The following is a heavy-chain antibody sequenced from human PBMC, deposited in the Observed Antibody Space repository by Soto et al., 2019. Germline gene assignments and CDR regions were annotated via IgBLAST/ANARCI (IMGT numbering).Heavy chain of an antibody. J-gene: IGHJ4*02. V-gene: IGHV1-18*01. Sequence: QFQLVQSGAAVKKPGASVKVSCKASGYTFTSYVISWVRQAPGQGLEWMGGISAYNGNTNYAQKLQGRVTMTTDTSTSTAYMELRSLRSDDTAVYYCVVAAQPYYFDYWGQGTLVTVSS. CDR1: GYTFTSYV. CDR3: VVAAQPYYFDY. D-gene: IGHD2-15*01. CDR2: ISAYNGNT.